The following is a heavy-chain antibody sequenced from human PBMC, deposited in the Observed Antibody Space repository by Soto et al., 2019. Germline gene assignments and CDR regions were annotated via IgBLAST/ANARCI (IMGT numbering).Heavy chain of an antibody. D-gene: IGHD4-17*01. J-gene: IGHJ4*02. V-gene: IGHV4-59*01. Sequence: QVQLQESGPGLVKPSETLSLTCTVSGGSISSYYWSWIRQPPGKGLEWIGYIYYSGSTNYNPSLKSRVTISVDTSKNQSSLKLSSVTAADTAVYYCARSHYGDYVVDYWGQGTLVTVSS. CDR1: GGSISSYY. CDR2: IYYSGST. CDR3: ARSHYGDYVVDY.